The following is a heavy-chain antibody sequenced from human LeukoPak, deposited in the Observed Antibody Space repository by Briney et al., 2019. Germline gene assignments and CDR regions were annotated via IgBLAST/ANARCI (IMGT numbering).Heavy chain of an antibody. Sequence: SETLSLTCTVSGGSISSYYWSWIRQPPGKGLEWIGYIYYSGSTNYNPSLKSRVTISVDTSKNQFSLKLSSVTAADTAVYYCARSSILWWYHLDIWGQGTMVTVSS. CDR1: GGSISSYY. J-gene: IGHJ3*02. CDR3: ARSSILWWYHLDI. CDR2: IYYSGST. D-gene: IGHD2-21*01. V-gene: IGHV4-59*08.